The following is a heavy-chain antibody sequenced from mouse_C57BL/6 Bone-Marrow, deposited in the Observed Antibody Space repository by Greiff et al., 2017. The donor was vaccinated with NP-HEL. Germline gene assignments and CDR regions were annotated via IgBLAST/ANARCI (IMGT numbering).Heavy chain of an antibody. Sequence: QVTLKVCGPGILQPSQTLSLTCSFSGFSLSTFGMGVGWIRQPSGKGLEWLAHIWWDDDKYYNPALKSRLTISKDTSKNQVFLKIANVDTADTATYYCARIVAPFYYSNYVLGDYWGQGTSVTVSS. CDR2: IWWDDDK. D-gene: IGHD2-5*01. V-gene: IGHV8-8*01. J-gene: IGHJ4*01. CDR3: ARIVAPFYYSNYVLGDY. CDR1: GFSLSTFGMG.